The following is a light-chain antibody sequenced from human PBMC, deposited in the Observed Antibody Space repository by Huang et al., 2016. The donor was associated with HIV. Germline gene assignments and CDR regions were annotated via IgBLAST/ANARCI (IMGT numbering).Light chain of an antibody. V-gene: IGKV1-39*01. Sequence: DIQMTQSPSYLSASVGDRVTMTCRASQGIDTYLNWYQQRPGKAPKLLIYAVSSLQSGVPSRFSGSGSESHLNLTSSSLQPEDFATYYCHQTYTRPWTFGQGTRV. J-gene: IGKJ1*01. CDR3: HQTYTRPWT. CDR2: AVS. CDR1: QGIDTY.